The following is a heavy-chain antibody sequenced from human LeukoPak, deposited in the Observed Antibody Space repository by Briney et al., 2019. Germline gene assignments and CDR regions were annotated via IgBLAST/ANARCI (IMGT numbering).Heavy chain of an antibody. J-gene: IGHJ4*02. V-gene: IGHV4-31*03. D-gene: IGHD3-10*01. Sequence: SETLSLTCTVSGGSISSGGYYWSWIRQHPGKGLEWIGYIYYSGSTYYNPSLKSRVTISVDTSKNQFSLKLSSVTAADTAVYYCARVVRGVRGVPSIHWGQGTLVTVSS. CDR3: ARVVRGVRGVPSIH. CDR2: IYYSGST. CDR1: GGSISSGGYY.